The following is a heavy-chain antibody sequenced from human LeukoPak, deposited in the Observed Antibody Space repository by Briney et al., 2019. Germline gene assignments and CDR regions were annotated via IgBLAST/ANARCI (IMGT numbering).Heavy chain of an antibody. CDR2: INPNSGGT. D-gene: IGHD1-26*01. J-gene: IGHJ4*02. CDR1: GYTFTGYY. V-gene: IGHV1-2*02. CDR3: ARESPEREWELETFDY. Sequence: ASVKVSCKASGYTFTGYYTHWVRQAPGQGLEWMGWINPNSGGTNYAQKFQGRVTMTRDTSISTAYMELSRLRSDDTAVYYCARESPEREWELETFDYWGQGTLVTVSS.